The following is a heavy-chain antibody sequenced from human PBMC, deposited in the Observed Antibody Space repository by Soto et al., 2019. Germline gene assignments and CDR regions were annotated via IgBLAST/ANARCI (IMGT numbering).Heavy chain of an antibody. CDR2: ISASDVGA. D-gene: IGHD3-10*01. V-gene: IGHV3-23*01. J-gene: IGHJ1*01. CDR1: GFTFSSYG. CDR3: AKHSDREYFQP. Sequence: QPGGSLRLSCAASGFTFSSYGMSWVRQAPEKGLEWVSGISASDVGADYADSVKGRCTISIDNSENTLYLQMNSPRVEDTAVYYCAKHSDREYFQPWGQGTLVNVAS.